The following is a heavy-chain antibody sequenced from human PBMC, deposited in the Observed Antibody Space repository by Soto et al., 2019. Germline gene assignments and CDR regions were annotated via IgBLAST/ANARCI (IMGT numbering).Heavy chain of an antibody. CDR1: ADTFTSYY. CDR3: ARFWPRAAAGTIGWFDP. CDR2: INPNGGST. Sequence: GASVKVSCKAPADTFTSYYIPWVRQAPVHGLEWMGIINPNGGSTRFAQTFQGRITMTTDTSTSTVYMELSSLRSEDTAVYYCARFWPRAAAGTIGWFDPWGQGTLVTVSS. J-gene: IGHJ5*02. D-gene: IGHD6-13*01. V-gene: IGHV1-46*01.